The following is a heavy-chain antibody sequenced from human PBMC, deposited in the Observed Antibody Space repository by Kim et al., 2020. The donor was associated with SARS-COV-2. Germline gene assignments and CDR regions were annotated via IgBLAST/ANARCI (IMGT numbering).Heavy chain of an antibody. V-gene: IGHV3-15*01. Sequence: VKGRFTISRDDSKNTLYLQMNSLKTEDTAVYYCTTGGGYYDSSGYSPGDYWGQGTLVTVSS. D-gene: IGHD3-22*01. CDR3: TTGGGYYDSSGYSPGDY. J-gene: IGHJ4*02.